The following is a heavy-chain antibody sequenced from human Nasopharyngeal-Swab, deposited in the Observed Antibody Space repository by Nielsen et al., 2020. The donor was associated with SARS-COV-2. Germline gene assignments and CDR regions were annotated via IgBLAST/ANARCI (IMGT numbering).Heavy chain of an antibody. CDR2: INPSGGST. V-gene: IGHV1-46*01. D-gene: IGHD1-1*01. J-gene: IGHJ4*02. CDR3: ARDLTGILPFDY. CDR1: GYTFTSYY. Sequence: ASVNVSCKASGYTFTSYYMHWVRQAPGQGLEWMGIINPSGGSTSYAQKFQGRVTMTRDTSTSTVYMELSSLRSEDTAVYYCARDLTGILPFDYWGQGTLVNVSS.